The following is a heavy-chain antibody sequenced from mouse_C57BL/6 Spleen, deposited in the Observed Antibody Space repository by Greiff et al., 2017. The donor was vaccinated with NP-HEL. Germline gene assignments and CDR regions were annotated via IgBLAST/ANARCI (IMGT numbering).Heavy chain of an antibody. D-gene: IGHD1-1*01. CDR1: GYAFSSYW. J-gene: IGHJ4*01. CDR3: ARRGYGNSPLGAMDY. Sequence: QVQLQQSGAELVKPGASVKISCKASGYAFSSYWMNWVKQRPGKGLEWIGQIYPGDGDTNYNGKFKGKATLTADKSSSTAYMQLSSLTSEDSAVYFCARRGYGNSPLGAMDYWGQGTSVTVSS. CDR2: IYPGDGDT. V-gene: IGHV1-80*01.